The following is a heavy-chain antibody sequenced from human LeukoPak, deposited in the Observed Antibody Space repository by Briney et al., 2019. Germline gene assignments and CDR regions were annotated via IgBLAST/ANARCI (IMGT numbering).Heavy chain of an antibody. CDR2: IWYDGSNK. Sequence: QPGGSLRLSCAASGFTFSSYGMHWVRQAPGKGLEWVAVIWYDGSNKYYADSVKGRFTISRDNAKNSLYLQMNSLRAEDTAVYYCARAVISLGSMGFDYWGQGTLVTVSS. J-gene: IGHJ4*02. CDR1: GFTFSSYG. V-gene: IGHV3-33*01. CDR3: ARAVISLGSMGFDY. D-gene: IGHD2-21*01.